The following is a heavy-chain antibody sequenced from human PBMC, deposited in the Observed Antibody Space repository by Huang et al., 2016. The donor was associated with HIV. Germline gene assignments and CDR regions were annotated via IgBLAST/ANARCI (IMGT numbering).Heavy chain of an antibody. D-gene: IGHD4-17*01. CDR2: SIPMFGTP. V-gene: IGHV1-69*13. CDR3: ARGQLGSYGDYDVLY. J-gene: IGHJ4*02. Sequence: QVQLVQSGAEVKTPGSSVKVSCKASGGTFSKYAISWVRQAPGQGLEWMGGSIPMFGTPNDARKFQGRVTITADDSTSTTYVEVSSLRSEDTALYYCARGQLGSYGDYDVLYWGQGTLVTVSS. CDR1: GGTFSKYA.